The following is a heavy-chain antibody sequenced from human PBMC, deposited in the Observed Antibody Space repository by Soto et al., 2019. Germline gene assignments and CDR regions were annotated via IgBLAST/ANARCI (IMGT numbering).Heavy chain of an antibody. D-gene: IGHD6-13*01. J-gene: IGHJ5*02. CDR2: INHSGST. CDR1: GGSFSGYY. CDR3: ARGIGTAAAPFIRFDP. Sequence: SETLSLTCAVYGGSFSGYYWSWIRQPPGKGLEWIGEINHSGSTNYNPSLKSRVTISVDTSKNQFSLKLSSVTAADTAVYYCARGIGTAAAPFIRFDPWGQGTLVTVSS. V-gene: IGHV4-34*01.